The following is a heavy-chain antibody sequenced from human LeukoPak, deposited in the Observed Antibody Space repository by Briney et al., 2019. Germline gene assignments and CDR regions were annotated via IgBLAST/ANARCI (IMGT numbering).Heavy chain of an antibody. CDR2: ISSSGTTI. V-gene: IGHV3-48*03. J-gene: IGHJ6*03. D-gene: IGHD3-16*01. CDR1: GFTFSNYE. CDR3: ARDNYFSYYMDV. Sequence: GGSLRLSCAASGFTFSNYEMNWVRQAPGKGLEWVSYISSSGTTIYYADSVKGRFTISRDNAKNSLYLQMNSLRAEDTAVYYCARDNYFSYYMDVWGKGTTVTISS.